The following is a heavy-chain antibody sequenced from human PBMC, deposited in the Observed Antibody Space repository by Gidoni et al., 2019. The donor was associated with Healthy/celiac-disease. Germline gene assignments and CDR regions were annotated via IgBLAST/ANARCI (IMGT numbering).Heavy chain of an antibody. Sequence: QLQLQESGSGLVKPSQTLSLTCAVSGGSISSGGYAWSWIRQPPGKGLEWIGYIYHSGSTYYNPSLKSRVTISVDRSKNQFSLKLSSVTAADTAVYYCARGVATIKAEYFDYWGQGTLVTVSS. CDR2: IYHSGST. V-gene: IGHV4-30-2*01. CDR1: GGSISSGGYA. D-gene: IGHD5-12*01. J-gene: IGHJ4*02. CDR3: ARGVATIKAEYFDY.